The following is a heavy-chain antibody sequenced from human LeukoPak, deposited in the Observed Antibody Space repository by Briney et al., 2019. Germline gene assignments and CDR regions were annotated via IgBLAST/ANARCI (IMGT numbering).Heavy chain of an antibody. CDR2: IYHSGST. V-gene: IGHV4-4*02. CDR1: GVSISSSNW. Sequence: PSGTLSLTCAVSGVSISSSNWWSWVRQPPGKGLEWIGEIYHSGSTNYNPSLKSRVTISVDKSKNQFSLKLSSVTAADTAVYYCARGTYDSSPPAGFDYWGQGTLVTVSS. D-gene: IGHD3-22*01. J-gene: IGHJ4*02. CDR3: ARGTYDSSPPAGFDY.